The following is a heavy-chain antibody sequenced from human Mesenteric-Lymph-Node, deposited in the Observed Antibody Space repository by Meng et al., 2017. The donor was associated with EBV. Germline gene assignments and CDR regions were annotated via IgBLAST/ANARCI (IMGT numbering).Heavy chain of an antibody. CDR1: GYTFRNYA. CDR3: ARLTTVTPNWFDP. D-gene: IGHD4-17*01. Sequence: QVQLVQSGSELKKPGASAKVSCKASGYTFRNYAISWVRQAPGQGLEWMGRINPDSGGTNYAQKFQGRVTMTRDTSISTAYMELSGLRSDDTAVYYCARLTTVTPNWFDPWGQGTLVTVSS. CDR2: INPDSGGT. V-gene: IGHV1-2*06. J-gene: IGHJ5*02.